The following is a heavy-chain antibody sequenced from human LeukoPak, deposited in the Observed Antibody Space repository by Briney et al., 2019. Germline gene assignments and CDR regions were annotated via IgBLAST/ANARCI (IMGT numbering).Heavy chain of an antibody. CDR3: ARESSELLHNWFDP. J-gene: IGHJ5*02. D-gene: IGHD1-7*01. V-gene: IGHV3-48*01. CDR1: GFTFSSYS. CDR2: ISSSSSTI. Sequence: GSLRLSCAASGFTFSSYSMNWVRQAPGTGLEWVSYISSSSSTIYYADSVKGRFTISRDNAKNSLYLQMNSLRAEDTAVYYRARESSELLHNWFDPWGQGTLVTVSS.